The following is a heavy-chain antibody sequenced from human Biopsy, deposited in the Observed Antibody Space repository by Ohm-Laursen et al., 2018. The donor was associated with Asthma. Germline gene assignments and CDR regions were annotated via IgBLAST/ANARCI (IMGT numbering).Heavy chain of an antibody. CDR1: GYPFTDYY. CDR2: IDPNRGGT. J-gene: IGHJ2*01. CDR3: ARIKIRIGAGTDRYFDL. Sequence: SVKVSCKASGYPFTDYYVHWVRQAPGQGLEWMGRIDPNRGGTNYAQKFLGRVTITRDTSVNTAFMVLSRLRSDDTAVYYSARIKIRIGAGTDRYFDLWGRGCLVTVSS. D-gene: IGHD3-16*01. V-gene: IGHV1-2*06.